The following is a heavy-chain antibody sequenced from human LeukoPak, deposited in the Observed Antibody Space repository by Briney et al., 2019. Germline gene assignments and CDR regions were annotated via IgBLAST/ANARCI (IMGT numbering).Heavy chain of an antibody. J-gene: IGHJ4*02. CDR3: ARGPRLYYYGSGSLVDY. CDR2: INHSGST. V-gene: IGHV4-34*01. D-gene: IGHD3-10*01. Sequence: SETLSLTCAVYGGSFSGYYWSWIRQPPGKGLEWIGEINHSGSTNYNPSLKSRVTISVDASKNQFSLKLSSVTAADTAVYYCARGPRLYYYGSGSLVDYWGQGTLVTVSS. CDR1: GGSFSGYY.